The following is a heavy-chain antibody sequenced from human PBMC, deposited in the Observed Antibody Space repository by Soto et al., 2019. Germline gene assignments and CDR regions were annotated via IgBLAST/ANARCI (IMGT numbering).Heavy chain of an antibody. CDR1: GFTFRDHG. J-gene: IGHJ5*02. CDR2: IRSSRYGATT. V-gene: IGHV3-49*04. D-gene: IGHD1-1*01. Sequence: GGSLRLSCATSGFTFRDHGMSWVRQAPGKGLDWVGFIRSSRYGATTEYAASVKGRFFISRDDSKSIASLQMHNMDLVDTATYYCAYRLRYAAYWIDPWGQGTLVTVSS. CDR3: AYRLRYAAYWIDP.